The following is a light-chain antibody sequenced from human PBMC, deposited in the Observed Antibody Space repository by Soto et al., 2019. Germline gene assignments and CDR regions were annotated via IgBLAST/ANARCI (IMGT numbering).Light chain of an antibody. J-gene: IGLJ1*01. Sequence: QSVLTQLPPVSGPPGNRSPTSSPGTGSVVGSNNLVSWYQQHPGKAPKLMIYEGSKRPSGVSNRFSGSKSGNTASLTISGLQAEDEADYYCCSYAGSSTFEVFGTGTKLTVL. CDR2: EGS. CDR1: GSVVGSNNL. CDR3: CSYAGSSTFEV. V-gene: IGLV2-23*03.